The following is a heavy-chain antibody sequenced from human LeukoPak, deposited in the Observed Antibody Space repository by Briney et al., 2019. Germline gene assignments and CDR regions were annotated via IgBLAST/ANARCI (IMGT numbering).Heavy chain of an antibody. CDR1: GYTFTSYD. D-gene: IGHD6-13*01. J-gene: IGHJ4*02. V-gene: IGHV1-8*01. CDR2: MNPNSGNT. Sequence: ASVKVSCKASGYTFTSYDINWVRQATGQGLEWMGWMNPNSGNTGYAQKFQGRVTMTSYTSISTAYMELSSLSSEDTAVYYCARAPRGEQQLVSDYWGQGTLVTVSS. CDR3: ARAPRGEQQLVSDY.